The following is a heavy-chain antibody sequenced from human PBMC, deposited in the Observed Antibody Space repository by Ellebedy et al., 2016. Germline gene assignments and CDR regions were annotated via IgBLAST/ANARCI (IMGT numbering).Heavy chain of an antibody. J-gene: IGHJ4*02. CDR3: ASLGGGYYYYY. CDR2: ISSTGTTL. CDR1: GFTFSDYY. V-gene: IGHV3-11*01. Sequence: GGSLRLSXAASGFTFSDYYMTWIRQAPGKGLEYVSYISSTGTTLYYAASVKGRFTISRDNAKNSLSLQMSSLGVEDTALYYCASLGGGYYYYYWGQGVQVTVSS. D-gene: IGHD3-22*01.